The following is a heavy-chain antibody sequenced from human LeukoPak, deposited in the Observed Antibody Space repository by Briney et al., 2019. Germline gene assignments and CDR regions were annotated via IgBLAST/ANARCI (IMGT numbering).Heavy chain of an antibody. V-gene: IGHV1-2*02. D-gene: IGHD2-2*01. J-gene: IGHJ4*02. CDR3: ARVATTNYCSSTSCPFGY. CDR2: INPNSGGT. CDR1: GYTFTGYY. Sequence: ASVKVSCKASGYTFTGYYMHWVRQAPGQGLEWMGWINPNSGGTNYAQKFQGRVTMTRDTSVSTAYMELSRLRSDDTAVYYCARVATTNYCSSTSCPFGYWGQGTLVTVSS.